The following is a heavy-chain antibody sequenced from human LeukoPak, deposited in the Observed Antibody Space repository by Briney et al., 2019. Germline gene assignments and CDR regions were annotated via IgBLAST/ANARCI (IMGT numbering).Heavy chain of an antibody. D-gene: IGHD1-14*01. J-gene: IGHJ4*02. Sequence: SETLSLTCTVSGGSISSSSYFWGGIRQPPGKGLEWIGSIYYSGSTYYNPSLKSRVTISVDTSKNQFSLKLRSVTAADTAVYYCARQISINLIDYWGQGTLVTVS. CDR1: GGSISSSSYF. CDR2: IYYSGST. CDR3: ARQISINLIDY. V-gene: IGHV4-39*01.